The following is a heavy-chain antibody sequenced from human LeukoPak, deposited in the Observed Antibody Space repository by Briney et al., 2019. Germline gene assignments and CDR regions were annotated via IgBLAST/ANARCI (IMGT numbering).Heavy chain of an antibody. V-gene: IGHV4-34*01. Sequence: SETPSLTCAVSGGSFSGYYWTWIRQPPGKGLEWIGEINHSGSANYNPSLMSRVTISLDTSKNHFSPNLSSVTAADTAVYYCARGQGTVTTHWGQGTLVTVSS. CDR1: GGSFSGYY. J-gene: IGHJ4*02. CDR3: ARGQGTVTTH. CDR2: INHSGSA. D-gene: IGHD4-11*01.